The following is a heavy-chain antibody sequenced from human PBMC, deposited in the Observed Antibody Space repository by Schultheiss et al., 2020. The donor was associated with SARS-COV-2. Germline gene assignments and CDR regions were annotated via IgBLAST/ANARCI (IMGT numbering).Heavy chain of an antibody. CDR2: ISGGGGAT. V-gene: IGHV3-23*01. J-gene: IGHJ4*02. Sequence: GGSLRLSCAASGFTFSSYGMHWVRQAPGKGLEWVSAISGGGGATYHADSVKGRFTISRDNSKSTLYLQMNSLRAEDTAVYYCAKDRDYGFLDYWGQGTLVTVSS. CDR3: AKDRDYGFLDY. D-gene: IGHD4-17*01. CDR1: GFTFSSYG.